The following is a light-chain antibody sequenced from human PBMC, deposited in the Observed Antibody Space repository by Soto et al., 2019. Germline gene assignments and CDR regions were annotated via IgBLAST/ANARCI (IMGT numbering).Light chain of an antibody. J-gene: IGLJ1*01. CDR3: SSYTTSSARV. CDR1: SSDVGGYNY. CDR2: EVT. Sequence: QSVLTQPASVSGSPGQSITISCTGSSSDVGGYNYVSWYQQQPGKAPKLMIYEVTYRPSGVSDRFSGSKSGNTASLTISGLQAEYEADYYCSSYTTSSARVFGTGTKLTVL. V-gene: IGLV2-14*01.